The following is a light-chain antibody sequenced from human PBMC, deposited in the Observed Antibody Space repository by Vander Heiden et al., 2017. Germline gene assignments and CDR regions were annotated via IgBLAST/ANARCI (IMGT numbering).Light chain of an antibody. CDR3: QQRSSWPLT. CDR1: QSVSSY. CDR2: DAS. Sequence: EVVLTQSPVTLSLSPGERATLSCRVSQSVSSYLAWYQQKPGQAPRLLIYDASNRATGIPARFSGSGSGTDFTLTISSLEPEDFAVYYCQQRSSWPLTFGGGTTVEIK. V-gene: IGKV3-11*01. J-gene: IGKJ4*01.